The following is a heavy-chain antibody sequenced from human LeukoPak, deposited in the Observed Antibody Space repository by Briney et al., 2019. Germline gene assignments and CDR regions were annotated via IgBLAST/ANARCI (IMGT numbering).Heavy chain of an antibody. CDR3: ARAPYSSGWYYFDY. CDR1: GGSISSGGYY. Sequence: SETLSLTCTVSGGSISSGGYYWSWIRQPPGKGLEWIGYIYHSGSTYYNPSLKSRVTISVDRSKNQFSLKLSSVTAADTAVYHCARAPYSSGWYYFDYWGQGTLVTVSS. CDR2: IYHSGST. J-gene: IGHJ4*02. V-gene: IGHV4-30-2*01. D-gene: IGHD6-19*01.